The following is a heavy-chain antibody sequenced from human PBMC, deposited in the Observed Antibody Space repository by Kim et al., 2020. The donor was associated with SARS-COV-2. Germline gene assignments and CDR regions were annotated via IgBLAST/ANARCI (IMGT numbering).Heavy chain of an antibody. V-gene: IGHV4-59*13. Sequence: SETLSLTCTVSGGSISNYYWSWIRQPPGKGLEWIGYIHYIGNPNYNPYLKSRVTIPVDTSRNQFSLRLSSLTATDTAVYYCARSGSWHLNFDYWGQGTLVSVSS. D-gene: IGHD3-10*01. CDR3: ARSGSWHLNFDY. J-gene: IGHJ4*02. CDR1: GGSISNYY. CDR2: IHYIGNP.